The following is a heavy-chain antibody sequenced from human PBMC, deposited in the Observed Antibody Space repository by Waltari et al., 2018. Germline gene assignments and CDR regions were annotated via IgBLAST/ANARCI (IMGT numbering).Heavy chain of an antibody. CDR3: ARDRRITMIVVVKEKAFDI. CDR2: INHSGST. D-gene: IGHD3-22*01. Sequence: QVQLQQWGAGLLKPSETLSLTCAVYGGSFSGYYWSWIRQPPGKGLEWIGEINHSGSTNYNPSLKSRVTISVDTSKNQFSLKLSSVTAADTAVYYCARDRRITMIVVVKEKAFDIWGQGTMVTVSS. J-gene: IGHJ3*02. V-gene: IGHV4-34*01. CDR1: GGSFSGYY.